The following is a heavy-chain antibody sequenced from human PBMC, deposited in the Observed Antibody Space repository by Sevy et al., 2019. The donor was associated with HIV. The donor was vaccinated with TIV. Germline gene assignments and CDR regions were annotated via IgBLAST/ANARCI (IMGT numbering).Heavy chain of an antibody. CDR1: GYTFTGYY. V-gene: IGHV1-2*02. J-gene: IGHJ6*03. Sequence: ASVKVSCKASGYTFTGYYMHWVRQAPGQGLEWMGWINPNSGGTNYAQKFQGRVTMTRDTSISTAYMELSRLRSDDTAVYYCARDWSGYGSGSYYNFGYMDVWGKGTTVTVSS. CDR3: ARDWSGYGSGSYYNFGYMDV. D-gene: IGHD3-10*01. CDR2: INPNSGGT.